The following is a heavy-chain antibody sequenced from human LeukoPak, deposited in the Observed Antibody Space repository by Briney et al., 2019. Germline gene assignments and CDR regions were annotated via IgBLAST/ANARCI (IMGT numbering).Heavy chain of an antibody. D-gene: IGHD3-22*01. CDR3: ARVGDYYDSSGYFPFDY. CDR1: GHTFTSYD. J-gene: IGHJ4*02. Sequence: GASVKVSCKASGHTFTSYDINWVRQATGQGLEWMGWINPNSGNTGYAQKFQGRVTMTRNTSISTAYMELSSLRSEDTAVYYCARVGDYYDSSGYFPFDYWGQGTLVTVSS. V-gene: IGHV1-8*01. CDR2: INPNSGNT.